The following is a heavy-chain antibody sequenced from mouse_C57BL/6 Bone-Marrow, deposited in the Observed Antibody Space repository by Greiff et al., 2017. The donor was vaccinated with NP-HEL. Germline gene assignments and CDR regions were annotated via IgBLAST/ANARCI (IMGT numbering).Heavy chain of an antibody. D-gene: IGHD1-1*01. CDR2: IDPETGGT. J-gene: IGHJ1*03. CDR3: TSYYGSSYLYWYFDV. CDR1: GYTFTDYE. Sequence: QVQLQQSGAELVRPGASVTLSCKASGYTFTDYEMHWVKQTPVHGLEWIGAIDPETGGTAYNQKFKGKAILTADKSSSTAYMELRSLTSEDSAVYYCTSYYGSSYLYWYFDVWGTGTTVTVSS. V-gene: IGHV1-15*01.